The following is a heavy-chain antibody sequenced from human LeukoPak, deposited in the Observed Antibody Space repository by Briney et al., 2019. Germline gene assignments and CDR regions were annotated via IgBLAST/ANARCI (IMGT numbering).Heavy chain of an antibody. J-gene: IGHJ6*04. Sequence: ASVKVSCKAPGYTFTGYYMHWVRQAPGQGLEWMGWINPNSGGTNYAQKFQGWVTMTRDTSISTAYMELSRLRSDDTAVYYCARFLPYCSGGSCSPASYYYYGMDVWGKGTTVTVSS. CDR2: INPNSGGT. CDR3: ARFLPYCSGGSCSPASYYYYGMDV. V-gene: IGHV1-2*04. CDR1: GYTFTGYY. D-gene: IGHD2-15*01.